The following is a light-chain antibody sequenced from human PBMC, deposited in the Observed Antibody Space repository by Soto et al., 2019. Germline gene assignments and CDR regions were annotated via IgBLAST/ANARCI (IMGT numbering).Light chain of an antibody. J-gene: IGLJ3*02. Sequence: LSQPASVCGSLGQSITISCTGTSSDVGHYDYVSWYQQHPGKVPKLIISEVTTRPSGVSDRFSGSKSGNTASLTISRLQAEDEAHYYCSSYTTDYTLVFGGGTRLTV. CDR3: SSYTTDYTLV. CDR1: SSDVGHYDY. CDR2: EVT. V-gene: IGLV2-14*01.